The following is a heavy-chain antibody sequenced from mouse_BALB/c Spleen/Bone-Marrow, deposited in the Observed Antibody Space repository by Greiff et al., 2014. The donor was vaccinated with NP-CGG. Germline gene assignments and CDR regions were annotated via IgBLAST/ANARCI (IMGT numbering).Heavy chain of an antibody. CDR1: GFDFSRYW. J-gene: IGHJ3*01. CDR2: INPDSSTI. Sequence: VQLQQSGGGLVQPGGSLKLSCAASGFDFSRYWMTWVRQAPGKGLEWIGEINPDSSTINYTSSLKDKFIISRDNAKNTLYLQMSKVRSEDTALYYCATNGYYGWIAYWGQGTLVTVSA. CDR3: ATNGYYGWIAY. D-gene: IGHD2-3*01. V-gene: IGHV4-1*02.